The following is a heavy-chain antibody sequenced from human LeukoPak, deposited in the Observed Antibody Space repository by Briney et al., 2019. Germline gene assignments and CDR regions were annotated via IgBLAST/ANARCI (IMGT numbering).Heavy chain of an antibody. Sequence: GGSLRLSCAASGFTFSSYSMNWVRQAPGKGLEWVSYISSSSSTIYYADSVKGRFTISRDNAKNSLYLQMNSLRAEDTAVYYCAGTRPAVDFDYWGQGTLVTVSS. CDR3: AGTRPAVDFDY. J-gene: IGHJ4*02. CDR2: ISSSSSTI. CDR1: GFTFSSYS. D-gene: IGHD2-2*01. V-gene: IGHV3-48*01.